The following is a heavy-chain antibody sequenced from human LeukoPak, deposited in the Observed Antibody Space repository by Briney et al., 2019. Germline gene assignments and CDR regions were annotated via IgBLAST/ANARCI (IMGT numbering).Heavy chain of an antibody. CDR3: ARNPLSPWGCFDY. CDR1: GGSFSGYY. D-gene: IGHD3-16*01. V-gene: IGHV4-34*01. J-gene: IGHJ4*02. Sequence: PSETLSLTCAVYGGSFSGYYWSWIRQPPGKGLEWIGEINHSGSTNYNPSLKSRVTISVDTSKNQFSLKLSSVTAADTAVYYCARNPLSPWGCFDYWGQGTLVTVSS. CDR2: INHSGST.